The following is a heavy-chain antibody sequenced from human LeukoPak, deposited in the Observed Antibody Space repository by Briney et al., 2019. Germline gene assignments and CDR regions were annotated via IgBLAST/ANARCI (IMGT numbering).Heavy chain of an antibody. D-gene: IGHD4-17*01. Sequence: SETLSLTCTVSDGSINTPNYYWGWIRQPPGKGLEWIGTIYYSGSTYYNPSLKSRVTIAVDTSKNQFSLKLSSVTAADTAMYYCARDVGDGDYGWFDPWGQGTLVTVSS. CDR3: ARDVGDGDYGWFDP. J-gene: IGHJ5*02. CDR1: DGSINTPNYY. V-gene: IGHV4-39*07. CDR2: IYYSGST.